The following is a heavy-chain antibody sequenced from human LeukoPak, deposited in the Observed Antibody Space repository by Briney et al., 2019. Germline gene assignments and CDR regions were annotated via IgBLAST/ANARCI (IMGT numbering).Heavy chain of an antibody. D-gene: IGHD2-21*01. V-gene: IGHV4-59*08. CDR1: GDSISNKY. Sequence: PSETLSLTCTVSGDSISNKYWSWIRQPPGKGLEWIGYIYSSWTTNYNPSLNSRVAISVDTSNNQSSLRLSSVTAADTAVYYCARPTPPTGVWAFDIWGQGILVTVSS. CDR2: IYSSWTT. CDR3: ARPTPPTGVWAFDI. J-gene: IGHJ3*02.